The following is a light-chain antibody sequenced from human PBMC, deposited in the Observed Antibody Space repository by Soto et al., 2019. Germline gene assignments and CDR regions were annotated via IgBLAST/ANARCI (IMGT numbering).Light chain of an antibody. Sequence: EIVMTQSPDTLYVSPGEGATLSCRASQSVRTKLAWYQQKAGQAPRLLIYGASTRATGIPDRFSGSGSGTEFTLTISSLQPEDFAVYYCQQYNSWPPITFGQGTRLEIK. CDR3: QQYNSWPPIT. J-gene: IGKJ5*01. CDR1: QSVRTK. CDR2: GAS. V-gene: IGKV3-15*01.